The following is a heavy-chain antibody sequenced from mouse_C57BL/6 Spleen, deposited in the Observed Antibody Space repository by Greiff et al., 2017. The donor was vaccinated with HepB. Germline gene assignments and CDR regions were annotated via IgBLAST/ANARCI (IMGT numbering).Heavy chain of an antibody. Sequence: QVQLQQPGAELVMPGASVKLSCKASGYTFTSYWMHWVKQRPGQGLEWIGEIDPSDSYTNYNQKFKGKSTLTVDKSSSTAYMQLSSLTSEDSAVYYCARSTGTSGYFDVWGTGTTVTVSS. CDR2: IDPSDSYT. CDR3: ARSTGTSGYFDV. D-gene: IGHD4-1*02. V-gene: IGHV1-69*01. J-gene: IGHJ1*03. CDR1: GYTFTSYW.